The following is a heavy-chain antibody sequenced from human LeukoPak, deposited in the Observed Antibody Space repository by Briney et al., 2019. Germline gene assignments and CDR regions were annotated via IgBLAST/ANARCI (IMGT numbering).Heavy chain of an antibody. V-gene: IGHV3-7*03. CDR2: IKQEGSEK. J-gene: IGHJ6*03. CDR1: GFTLSNHW. D-gene: IGHD3-10*01. Sequence: GGSLRLSCAASGFTLSNHWMSWVRQAPGEGVEWVANIKQEGSEKYYVDSVKGRFTISRDNAKNTLYLQMNSLRAEDTAVYYCARDGSGKRGGYMDVWGKGTTVTISS. CDR3: ARDGSGKRGGYMDV.